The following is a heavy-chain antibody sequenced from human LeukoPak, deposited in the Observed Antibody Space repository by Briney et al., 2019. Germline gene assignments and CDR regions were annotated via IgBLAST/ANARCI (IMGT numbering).Heavy chain of an antibody. CDR3: ARHSAGYTAFFDY. CDR1: GFTLSYYW. V-gene: IGHV3-7*04. J-gene: IGHJ4*02. Sequence: GGSLRLSCAASGFTLSYYWMTWVRRAPGKGLEWVANIMQDGSEKYYVDSVKGRFTISRDNAKNSLYLQMNSLRAEDTAVYYCARHSAGYTAFFDYWGQGTLVTVSS. D-gene: IGHD5-24*01. CDR2: IMQDGSEK.